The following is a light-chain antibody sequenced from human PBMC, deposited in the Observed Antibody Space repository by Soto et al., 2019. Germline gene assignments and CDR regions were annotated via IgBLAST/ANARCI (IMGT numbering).Light chain of an antibody. CDR3: QQYGSSPWT. V-gene: IGKV3-20*01. J-gene: IGKJ1*01. Sequence: DIVLTHSPGTLSLSPGERATLSCRASQSVSSSYLAWYQQKPGQAPRLLIYGASSRATGIPDRFSGSGSGTDFTLTISRLEPEDFAVYYCQQYGSSPWTFGQGTK. CDR1: QSVSSSY. CDR2: GAS.